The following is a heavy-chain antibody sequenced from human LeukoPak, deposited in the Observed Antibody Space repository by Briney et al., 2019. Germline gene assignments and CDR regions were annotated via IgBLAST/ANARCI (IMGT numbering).Heavy chain of an antibody. CDR1: GYTFTSSY. V-gene: IGHV1-46*01. CDR2: INPVGGST. Sequence: GASVTVSYKASGYTFTSSYMYWVGQAPGQGVEWMGIINPVGGSTSYAQNFRGRVTMTRDTSTSTVYMELSSLRSEDTAVYYCARGLRDYFDYWGQGTLVTVSS. J-gene: IGHJ4*02. D-gene: IGHD5-12*01. CDR3: ARGLRDYFDY.